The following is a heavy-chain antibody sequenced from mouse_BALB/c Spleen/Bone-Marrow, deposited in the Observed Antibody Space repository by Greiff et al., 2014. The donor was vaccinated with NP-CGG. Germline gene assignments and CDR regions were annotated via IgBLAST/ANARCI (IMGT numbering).Heavy chain of an antibody. CDR1: GFTFSSFG. CDR3: ARLDVGGY. Sequence: VQLVESGGGLVQPGGSRKLSCAASGFTFSSFGMHWVRQVPEKGLEWVAYISDGSSTIYYADTVKGRFTISRDNPKNTLFLQMTSLRSEDTAMYYCARLDVGGYWGQGTTLTVAS. J-gene: IGHJ2*01. CDR2: ISDGSSTI. V-gene: IGHV5-17*02.